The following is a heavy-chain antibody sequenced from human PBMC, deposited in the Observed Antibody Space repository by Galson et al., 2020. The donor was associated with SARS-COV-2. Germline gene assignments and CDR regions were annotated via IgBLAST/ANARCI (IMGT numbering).Heavy chain of an antibody. CDR1: GASIGSYY. CDR3: ARRFYGDNWYFDL. J-gene: IGHJ2*01. CDR2: IYNSGSSRST. Sequence: ETSETLSLTCTVSGASIGSYYWNWMRQPPGKGLEWIGYIYNSGSSRSTNYNSSLKSRVTISLDTSKNQFSLELSSVTAADTAVYYCARRFYGDNWYFDLWGRGTLVTVSS. V-gene: IGHV4-59*01. D-gene: IGHD4-17*01.